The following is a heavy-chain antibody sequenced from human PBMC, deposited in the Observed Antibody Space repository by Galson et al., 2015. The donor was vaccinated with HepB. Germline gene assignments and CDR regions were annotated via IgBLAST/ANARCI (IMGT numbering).Heavy chain of an antibody. V-gene: IGHV3-74*01. CDR1: GFTFSDYW. D-gene: IGHD3-16*01. J-gene: IGHJ5*02. Sequence: SLRLSCAGSGFTFSDYWIHWVRHAPGKGLVWVSCINTDGSSTNYADSVKGRFTISRDNPKNTLYLQMNSLRVEDTAVYYCARGRNWGRNWFDPWGQGTLVTVSS. CDR2: INTDGSST. CDR3: ARGRNWGRNWFDP.